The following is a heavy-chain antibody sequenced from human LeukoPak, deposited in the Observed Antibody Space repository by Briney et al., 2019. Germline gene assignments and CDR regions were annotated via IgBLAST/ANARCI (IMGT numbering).Heavy chain of an antibody. Sequence: ASVKVSCKASGYTFTGYYMHWVRQAPGQGVEWMGWINPNSGGTNYAQKFQGRVTMTRDTSISTAYMELSRLRSDDTAVYYCARTPVKVRGVIHYFDYWGQGTLVTVSS. CDR3: ARTPVKVRGVIHYFDY. V-gene: IGHV1-2*02. CDR2: INPNSGGT. CDR1: GYTFTGYY. D-gene: IGHD3-10*01. J-gene: IGHJ4*02.